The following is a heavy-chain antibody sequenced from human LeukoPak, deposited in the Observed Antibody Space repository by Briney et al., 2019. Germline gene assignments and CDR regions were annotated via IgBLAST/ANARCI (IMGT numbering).Heavy chain of an antibody. CDR2: IKQDGSEK. CDR3: ARREGSYFDTSGYYYG. D-gene: IGHD3-22*01. CDR1: GFTFSSYW. J-gene: IGHJ4*02. Sequence: GGSMRLSCAASGFTFSSYWMSWVRQAPGKGLEWVANIKQDGSEKYYVDSVKGRFTISRDNAKDSLYLQMNSLRAEDTAVYYCARREGSYFDTSGYYYGWGQGTLVTVSS. V-gene: IGHV3-7*01.